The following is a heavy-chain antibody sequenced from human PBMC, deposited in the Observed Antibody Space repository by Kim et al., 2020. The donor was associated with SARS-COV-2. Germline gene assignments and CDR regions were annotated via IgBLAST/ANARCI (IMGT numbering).Heavy chain of an antibody. J-gene: IGHJ4*02. V-gene: IGHV3-23*01. CDR3: AKVYSRVLPTFDY. Sequence: AASVKGRFTISRDNSKNTLYLQMNSLRAEDTAVYYCAKVYSRVLPTFDYWGQGTLVTVSS. D-gene: IGHD2-21*01.